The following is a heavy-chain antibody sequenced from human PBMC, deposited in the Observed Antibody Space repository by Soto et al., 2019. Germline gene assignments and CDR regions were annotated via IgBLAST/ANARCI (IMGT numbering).Heavy chain of an antibody. J-gene: IGHJ6*02. D-gene: IGHD5-18*01. CDR3: ARGYVDTAMVTSYYYGMDV. V-gene: IGHV3-33*01. CDR2: IWYDGSNK. CDR1: GFTFSSYG. Sequence: LRLSCAASGFTFSSYGMHGVRQAPGKGLEWVAVIWYDGSNKYYADSVKGRFTISRDNSKNTLYLQMNSLRAEDTAVYYCARGYVDTAMVTSYYYGMDVWGQGTTVTVSS.